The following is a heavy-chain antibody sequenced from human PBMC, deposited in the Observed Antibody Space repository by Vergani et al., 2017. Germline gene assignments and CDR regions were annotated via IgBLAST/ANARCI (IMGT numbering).Heavy chain of an antibody. D-gene: IGHD1-26*01. CDR3: VNDAGSYENFFDS. Sequence: EVQLLESGGSLKQPGGSVRLSCAASGFTFSTYAMHWVRQAPGKGLEWVSALTGGGGSTYYADSFKGRFIISRDNSRDTLYLQMNSLRPEDTATYYCVNDAGSYENFFDSWGQGTLVTVSS. CDR1: GFTFSTYA. CDR2: LTGGGGST. V-gene: IGHV3-23*01. J-gene: IGHJ4*02.